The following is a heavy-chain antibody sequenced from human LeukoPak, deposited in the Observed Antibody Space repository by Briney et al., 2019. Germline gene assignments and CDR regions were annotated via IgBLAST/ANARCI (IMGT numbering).Heavy chain of an antibody. V-gene: IGHV5-51*01. CDR1: GYTFTTYW. CDR3: ARGDRRGPFDS. J-gene: IGHJ4*02. Sequence: GESLKISCKASGYTFTTYWIGWVRQMPGRGLEWMGIIYPPDSDTRYSPSFQGQVTISADKSISTAYLQWSSLKASGTAMYYCARGDRRGPFDSWGQGTLVTVSS. CDR2: IYPPDSDT. D-gene: IGHD3-10*01.